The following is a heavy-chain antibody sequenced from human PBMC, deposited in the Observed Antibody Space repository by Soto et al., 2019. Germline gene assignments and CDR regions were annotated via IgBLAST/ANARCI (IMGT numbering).Heavy chain of an antibody. J-gene: IGHJ4*02. CDR3: AKVISGWYFDY. V-gene: IGHV3-23*01. D-gene: IGHD6-19*01. CDR1: GFTFSNYA. Sequence: GGSLRLSCAASGFTFSNYAMSWVRQAPGKGLEWVSAISGGGGAATYYADSVKGRFTISRDNSKNTLYLQMNSLRAEDTALYYCAKVISGWYFDYWGQGTLVTVSS. CDR2: ISGGGGAAT.